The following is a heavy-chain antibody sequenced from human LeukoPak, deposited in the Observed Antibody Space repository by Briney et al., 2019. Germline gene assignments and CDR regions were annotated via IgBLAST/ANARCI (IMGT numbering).Heavy chain of an antibody. V-gene: IGHV4-39*01. D-gene: IGHD3-3*01. Sequence: PSETLSLTCTVSGGSISSSSYYWGWIRQPPGKGLEWIGSIYYSGSTYYNPSLKSRVTISVDTSKNQFSLKLSPVTAADTAVYYCARQAIGIYDFWSGVDYWGQGTLVTVSS. CDR1: GGSISSSSYY. J-gene: IGHJ4*02. CDR2: IYYSGST. CDR3: ARQAIGIYDFWSGVDY.